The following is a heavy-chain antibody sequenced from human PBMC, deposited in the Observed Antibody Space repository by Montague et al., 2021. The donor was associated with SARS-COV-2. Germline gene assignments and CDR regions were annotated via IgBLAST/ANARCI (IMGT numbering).Heavy chain of an antibody. Sequence: SETLSLTCTVSGGSISSSSYYWGWIRQPPGKGLEWIGSIYDSGSTYYNPSLKSRVTISVDTSKNHFSLKLSSVTAADTAVYYCARRGRKLLPVATTIGGLDIGGRGTMVTVSS. V-gene: IGHV4-39*02. J-gene: IGHJ3*02. CDR2: IYDSGST. D-gene: IGHD5-12*01. CDR3: ARRGRKLLPVATTIGGLDI. CDR1: GGSISSSSYY.